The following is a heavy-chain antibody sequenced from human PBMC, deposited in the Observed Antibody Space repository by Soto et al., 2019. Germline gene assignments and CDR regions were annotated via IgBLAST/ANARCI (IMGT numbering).Heavy chain of an antibody. Sequence: EEQLVESGGDLVQPGGSLRLSCAASGFTVSNNYMSWVRQAPGKGLEWVSLIYSGGSTYYADSVKGRFTISRDSSKNTLYLQMNSLRAADTAMYYWAAYSHKHYWGQGTLVTVSS. D-gene: IGHD3-16*01. J-gene: IGHJ4*02. CDR1: GFTVSNNY. CDR2: IYSGGST. CDR3: AAYSHKHY. V-gene: IGHV3-66*01.